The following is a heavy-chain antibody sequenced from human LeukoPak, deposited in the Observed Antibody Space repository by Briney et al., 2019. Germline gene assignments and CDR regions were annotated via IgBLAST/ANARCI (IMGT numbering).Heavy chain of an antibody. CDR3: AKSRGESRGASNY. D-gene: IGHD1-26*01. CDR1: GFTFSSYA. J-gene: IGHJ4*02. V-gene: IGHV3-23*01. CDR2: ISGSGDTT. Sequence: TGGSLRLSCAASGFTFSSYAMHWVRQAPGKGLERVSFISGSGDTTYYADSVKGRFTISRDSSKNTLYLQMNSLRAEDTAVYYCAKSRGESRGASNYWGQGTLVTVSS.